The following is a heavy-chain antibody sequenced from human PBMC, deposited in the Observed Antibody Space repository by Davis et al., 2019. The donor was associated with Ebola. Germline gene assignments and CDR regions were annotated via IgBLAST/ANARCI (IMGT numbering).Heavy chain of an antibody. CDR1: GFTFRRSS. D-gene: IGHD1-26*01. CDR3: ARGIGGSYSAWFDP. J-gene: IGHJ5*02. Sequence: GESLKISCAASGFTFRRSSMNWVRQAPGKGLEWVSSISSSSSYIYYADSVKGRFTISRDNAKNSLYLQMNSLRAEDTAVYYCARGIGGSYSAWFDPWGQGTLVTVSS. CDR2: ISSSSSYI. V-gene: IGHV3-21*01.